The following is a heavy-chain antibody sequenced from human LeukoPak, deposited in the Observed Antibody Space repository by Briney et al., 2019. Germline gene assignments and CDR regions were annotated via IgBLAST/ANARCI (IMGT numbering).Heavy chain of an antibody. D-gene: IGHD4/OR15-4a*01. CDR2: IIPIFGTA. CDR3: ARGSAMVEGYNWFDP. V-gene: IGHV1-69*13. J-gene: IGHJ5*02. Sequence: ASVKVSCKASGYTFTSYGISWVRQAPGQGLEWMGGIIPIFGTANYAQKFQGRVTITADESTSTAYMELSSLRSEDTAVYYCARGSAMVEGYNWFDPWGQGTLVTVSS. CDR1: GYTFTSYG.